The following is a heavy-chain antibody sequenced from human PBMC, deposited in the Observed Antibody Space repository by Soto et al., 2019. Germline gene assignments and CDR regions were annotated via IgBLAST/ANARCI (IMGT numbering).Heavy chain of an antibody. Sequence: SVKVSCKVSGYTLTELSMHCVRQSRLKWREWMGGFDPEDGETIYAQKFQGRVTMTEDTSTDTAYMELSSLRSEDTAVYYCATTRTVAATRYYYYGMDVWGQGTTVTVSS. D-gene: IGHD2-15*01. CDR3: ATTRTVAATRYYYYGMDV. V-gene: IGHV1-24*01. J-gene: IGHJ6*02. CDR1: GYTLTELS. CDR2: FDPEDGET.